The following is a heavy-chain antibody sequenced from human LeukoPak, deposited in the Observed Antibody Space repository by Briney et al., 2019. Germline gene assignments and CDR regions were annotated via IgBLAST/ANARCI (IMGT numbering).Heavy chain of an antibody. J-gene: IGHJ4*02. V-gene: IGHV4-59*01. CDR1: GGSISSYY. CDR2: IYYSGST. Sequence: SETPSLTCTVSGGSISSYYWSWIRQPPGKGLEWIGYIYYSGSTNYNPSLKSRVTISVDTSNNQFSLKLSSVTAADTAVYYCARVATEYYYGSGSPLHYFDYWGQGTLVTVSS. D-gene: IGHD3-10*01. CDR3: ARVATEYYYGSGSPLHYFDY.